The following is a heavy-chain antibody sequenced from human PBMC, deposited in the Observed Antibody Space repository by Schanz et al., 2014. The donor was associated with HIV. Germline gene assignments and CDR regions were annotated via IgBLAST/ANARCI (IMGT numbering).Heavy chain of an antibody. J-gene: IGHJ4*02. V-gene: IGHV3-33*01. D-gene: IGHD1-26*01. Sequence: QVQLVESGGGVVQPGGALRLSCVASGFAFGIYGMHWVRQAPGKGLEWVAVIGHEGNEIHYVDSVAGRFTISRDNSKNTLYLQLGSLRTEDTAVYYCARDLNVGRHFDYWGQGALVTVSS. CDR3: ARDLNVGRHFDY. CDR2: IGHEGNEI. CDR1: GFAFGIYG.